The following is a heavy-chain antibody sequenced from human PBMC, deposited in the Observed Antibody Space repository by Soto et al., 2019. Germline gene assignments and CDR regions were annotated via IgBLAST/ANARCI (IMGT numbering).Heavy chain of an antibody. Sequence: GASVKVSCKASGYTFTSYAMHWVRQAPGQRLEWMGWINAGNGNTKYSQKFQGRVTITRDTSASTAYMELSSLRSEDTAVYYCAVRVAGKPNYYYYGMDVWGQGTTVTVSS. CDR1: GYTFTSYA. D-gene: IGHD6-19*01. CDR2: INAGNGNT. V-gene: IGHV1-3*01. CDR3: AVRVAGKPNYYYYGMDV. J-gene: IGHJ6*02.